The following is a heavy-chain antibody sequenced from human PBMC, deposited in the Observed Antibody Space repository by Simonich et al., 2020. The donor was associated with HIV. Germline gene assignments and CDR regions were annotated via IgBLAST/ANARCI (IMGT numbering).Heavy chain of an antibody. CDR2: IYHSGST. CDR3: ARLFNWNDGSTFDI. CDR1: GGSISSSNW. Sequence: QVQLQESGPGLVKPSGTLSLTCAVSGGSISSSNWWSWVRQPPGKGLEWIGEIYHSGSTKYNPPLKSRVSISVDKSKNEFSLKRSSVTAADTAVYFCARLFNWNDGSTFDIWGQGTMVTVSS. J-gene: IGHJ3*02. V-gene: IGHV4-4*02. D-gene: IGHD1-20*01.